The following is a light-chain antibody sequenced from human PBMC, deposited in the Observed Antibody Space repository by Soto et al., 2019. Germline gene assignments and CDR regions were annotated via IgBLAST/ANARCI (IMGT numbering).Light chain of an antibody. Sequence: QSALTQPASVSGSPGQSITISCTGTSSDVGGYNYVSWYQQHPGKAPKLMIYHVSNRPSGVSNRFSGSKSGNTASLTISGLQAEDEADHYCSSYTSSSTLVFGTGTKVTVL. CDR2: HVS. CDR1: SSDVGGYNY. V-gene: IGLV2-14*01. CDR3: SSYTSSSTLV. J-gene: IGLJ1*01.